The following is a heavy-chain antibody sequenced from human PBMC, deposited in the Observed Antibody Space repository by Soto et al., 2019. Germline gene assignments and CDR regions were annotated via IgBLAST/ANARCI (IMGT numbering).Heavy chain of an antibody. CDR1: GFTFSSYA. D-gene: IGHD3-9*01. Sequence: GGSLRLSCAASGFTFSSYAMSWVRQAPGKGLEWVSAISGSGGSTYYADSVKGRFTISRDNSKNTLYLQMNSLRAEDTAVYYCAKEVRYFDWPLWEGFDYWGQGSLVTGSS. V-gene: IGHV3-23*01. J-gene: IGHJ4*02. CDR2: ISGSGGST. CDR3: AKEVRYFDWPLWEGFDY.